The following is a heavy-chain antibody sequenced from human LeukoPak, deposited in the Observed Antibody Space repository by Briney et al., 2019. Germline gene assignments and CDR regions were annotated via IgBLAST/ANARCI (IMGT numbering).Heavy chain of an antibody. Sequence: SETLSLTCAVYGGSFSGYCWAWIRQPPGKGLDWIWQINHSGSTNYNPSLKSRVTISVDTTKNQFSLKLSSVTAADTVLYSCARGPTYYDFWSVYRDYYYYGMDVWGQGTTVTVSS. D-gene: IGHD3-3*01. V-gene: IGHV4-34*01. J-gene: IGHJ6*02. CDR3: ARGPTYYDFWSVYRDYYYYGMDV. CDR2: INHSGST. CDR1: GGSFSGYC.